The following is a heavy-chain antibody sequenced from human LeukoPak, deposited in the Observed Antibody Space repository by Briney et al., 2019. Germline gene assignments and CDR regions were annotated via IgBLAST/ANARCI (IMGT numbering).Heavy chain of an antibody. D-gene: IGHD3-9*01. Sequence: SETLSLTCAVYGGSFSGYYWSWIRQPPGKGLEWIGEINHSGSTNYNPSLKSRVTISVDTSKNQFSLKLSSVTAADTAVYYCARSGRIRYSTVPRYYYYMDVWGEGTTVTVSS. CDR1: GGSFSGYY. CDR2: INHSGST. CDR3: ARSGRIRYSTVPRYYYYMDV. V-gene: IGHV4-34*01. J-gene: IGHJ6*03.